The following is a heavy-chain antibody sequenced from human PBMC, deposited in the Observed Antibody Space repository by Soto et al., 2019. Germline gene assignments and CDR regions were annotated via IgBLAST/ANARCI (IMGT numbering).Heavy chain of an antibody. Sequence: QVQLEQSGGGVVQPGGSLRLSCVVPGSIFIGYGMHWVRLAPGKGLEWVAVIWHDGSEIYYAESVKGRFTISRDNSKNTLYLQMNSQRAEGTAVYYCSRDVIRGTAFRALLDHWGQGTLVTVS. D-gene: IGHD1-7*01. V-gene: IGHV3-33*01. CDR3: SRDVIRGTAFRALLDH. J-gene: IGHJ4*02. CDR1: GSIFIGYG. CDR2: IWHDGSEI.